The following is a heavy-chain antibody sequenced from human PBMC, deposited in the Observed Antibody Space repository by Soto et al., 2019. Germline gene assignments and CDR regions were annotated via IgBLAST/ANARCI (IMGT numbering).Heavy chain of an antibody. D-gene: IGHD2-2*01. Sequence: QVQLQESGPGLVKPSETLSLTCSVSGDSVSGYYWYWIRRPAGKGLEWIGRMYTSGITNYSPSLKSRVTMSVDTSKNQFSLKLTSVTAADTAVYYFARDDKGVSAAMLYWGQGTLVTVSS. CDR1: GDSVSGYY. J-gene: IGHJ4*02. CDR3: ARDDKGVSAAMLY. CDR2: MYTSGIT. V-gene: IGHV4-4*07.